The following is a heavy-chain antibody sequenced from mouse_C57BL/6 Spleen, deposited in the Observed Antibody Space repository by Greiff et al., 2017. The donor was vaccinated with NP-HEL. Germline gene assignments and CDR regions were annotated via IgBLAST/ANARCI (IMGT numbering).Heavy chain of an antibody. CDR2: IYPGDGDT. CDR3: ARGGSSYGYAMDY. V-gene: IGHV1-80*01. CDR1: GYAFSSYW. Sequence: VQLQQSGAELVKPGASVKISCKASGYAFSSYWMNWVKQRPGKGLEWIGQIYPGDGDTNYNGKFKGKATLTADKSSNTAYMQLSSLTSEDSAVYFCARGGSSYGYAMDYWGQGTSVTVSS. D-gene: IGHD1-1*01. J-gene: IGHJ4*01.